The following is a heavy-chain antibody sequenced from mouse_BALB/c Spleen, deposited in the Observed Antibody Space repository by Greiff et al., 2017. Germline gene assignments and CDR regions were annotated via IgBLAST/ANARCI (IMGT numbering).Heavy chain of an antibody. V-gene: IGHV1S137*01. CDR2: ISTYYGDA. CDR3: ARGALDY. Sequence: VQLVESGAELVRPGVSVKISCKGSGYTFTDYAMHWVKQSHAKSLEWIGVISTYYGDASYNQKFKGKATMTVDKSSSTAYMELARLTSEDSAIYYCARGALDYWGQGTTLTVSS. J-gene: IGHJ2*01. CDR1: GYTFTDYA.